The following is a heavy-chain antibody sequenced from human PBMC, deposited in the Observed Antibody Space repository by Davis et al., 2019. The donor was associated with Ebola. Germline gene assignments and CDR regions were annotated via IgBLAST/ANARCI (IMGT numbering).Heavy chain of an antibody. CDR2: IRTKTNRYAT. V-gene: IGHV3-73*01. Sequence: PGGSLRLSCAASGFTFSVSAIHWVRQASGKGLEWVGRIRTKTNRYATAYGASLKGRFTISRDDSKNTAYLQMNSLKTEDTAVYYCTRLDYGVDVWGKGTTVTVSS. CDR3: TRLDYGVDV. J-gene: IGHJ6*04. CDR1: GFTFSVSA.